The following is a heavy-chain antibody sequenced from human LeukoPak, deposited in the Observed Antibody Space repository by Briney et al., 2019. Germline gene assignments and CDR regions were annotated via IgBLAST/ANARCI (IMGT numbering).Heavy chain of an antibody. CDR3: ARVWPPQQLGGEHNWFDP. Sequence: GASVKVSCKPSGYTFTGYYMHWVRQAPGQGLEWMGWISPNSGGTNYAQKFQGRVTMTRDTSISTAYMELSRLRSDDTAVYYCARVWPPQQLGGEHNWFDPWGQGTMVTVSS. V-gene: IGHV1-2*02. CDR2: ISPNSGGT. J-gene: IGHJ5*01. D-gene: IGHD6-6*01. CDR1: GYTFTGYY.